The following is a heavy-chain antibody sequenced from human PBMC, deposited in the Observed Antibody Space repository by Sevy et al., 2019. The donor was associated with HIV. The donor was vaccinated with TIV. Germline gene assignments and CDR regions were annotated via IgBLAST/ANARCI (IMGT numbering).Heavy chain of an antibody. Sequence: KQSQTLSLTCAISGDSASSILTSWNWIRQSPSRGLEWLGRTYYRYKGYNDYATSVKSRITINADTSKNQVSLQLNSVTPEDTAVYYCAERTNDVFYYGMDVWGQGTTVTVSS. CDR1: GDSASSILTS. CDR2: TYYRYKGYN. CDR3: AERTNDVFYYGMDV. V-gene: IGHV6-1*01. J-gene: IGHJ6*02.